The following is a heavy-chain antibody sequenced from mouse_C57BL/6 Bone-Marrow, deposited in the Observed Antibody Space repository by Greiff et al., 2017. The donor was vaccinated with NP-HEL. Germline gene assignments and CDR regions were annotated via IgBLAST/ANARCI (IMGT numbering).Heavy chain of an antibody. CDR3: ARRTAQATSYFDD. Sequence: EVQLQQSGPELVKPGASVKMSCKASGYTFTDYNMHWVKQSPGKSLEWIGYINPNNGGTSYNQKFKGKATLTVNKSSSTAYMELRSLTSEDSAVYDCARRTAQATSYFDDWGKGTTLTVSS. CDR1: GYTFTDYN. CDR2: INPNNGGT. V-gene: IGHV1-22*01. D-gene: IGHD3-2*02. J-gene: IGHJ2*01.